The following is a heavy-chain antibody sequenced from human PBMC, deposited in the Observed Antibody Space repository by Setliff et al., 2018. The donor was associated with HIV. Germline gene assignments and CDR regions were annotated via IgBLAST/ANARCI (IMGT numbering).Heavy chain of an antibody. CDR2: INPISTST. CDR1: GYPFTTYY. Sequence: ASVKVSCKAAGYPFTTYYIHWVQQAPGQGLEWMGIINPISTSTKYAQRFQGRVTMTRDTSTSTVYMELSSLISEDTAVYYCARDHMSVGAWVGATSRGLFQHWGQGTLVTVSS. CDR3: ARDHMSVGAWVGATSRGLFQH. V-gene: IGHV1-46*01. D-gene: IGHD1-26*01. J-gene: IGHJ1*01.